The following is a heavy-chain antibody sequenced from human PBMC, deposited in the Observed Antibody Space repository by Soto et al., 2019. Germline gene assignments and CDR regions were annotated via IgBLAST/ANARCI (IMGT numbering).Heavy chain of an antibody. V-gene: IGHV4-59*01. J-gene: IGHJ6*03. Sequence: TSETLSLTCTVSGGSISSYYWSWFRQPPGKGLEWIGYIYYSGSTNYNPSLKSRVTISVDTSKNQFSLKLSSVTAADTAVYYCARCGGTMVRGVISYYYYYMDVWGKGTTVTVSS. CDR3: ARCGGTMVRGVISYYYYYMDV. CDR2: IYYSGST. CDR1: GGSISSYY. D-gene: IGHD3-10*01.